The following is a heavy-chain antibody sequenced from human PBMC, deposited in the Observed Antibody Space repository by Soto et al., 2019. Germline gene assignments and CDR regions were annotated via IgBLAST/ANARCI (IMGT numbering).Heavy chain of an antibody. J-gene: IGHJ5*02. V-gene: IGHV1-8*01. Sequence: ASVKVSCKASGYTFTSYDINWVRQATGQGLEWMGWMNPNSGNTGYAQKFQGRVTMTRNTSISTAYMELSSLRSEDTAVYYCARVPSVLRFLEWLHQFDPWGQGTLVTVSS. CDR1: GYTFTSYD. D-gene: IGHD3-3*01. CDR2: MNPNSGNT. CDR3: ARVPSVLRFLEWLHQFDP.